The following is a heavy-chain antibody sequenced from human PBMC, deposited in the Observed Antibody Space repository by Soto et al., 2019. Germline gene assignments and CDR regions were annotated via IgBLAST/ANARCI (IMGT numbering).Heavy chain of an antibody. V-gene: IGHV1-69*01. CDR3: AKWVGGYSGYDFGYVDY. CDR2: IIPIFGTG. J-gene: IGHJ4*02. CDR1: GGTFSSYA. D-gene: IGHD5-12*01. Sequence: QGQLVQSGAEEKKPGSSVKVSCKASGGTFSSYAISWVRQAAGQGPEWMGGIIPIFGTGNYAQKFQCRVTMTADESTSTAYMELSSLRSEDTAVYYCAKWVGGYSGYDFGYVDYWGQGPLVTVSS.